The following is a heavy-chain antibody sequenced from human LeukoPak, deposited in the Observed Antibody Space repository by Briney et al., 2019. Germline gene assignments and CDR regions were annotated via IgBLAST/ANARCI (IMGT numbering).Heavy chain of an antibody. CDR3: AKDYGSYGDHTLDY. J-gene: IGHJ4*02. CDR2: IWYDGSNK. CDR1: GFTFSSYG. Sequence: GGSLRLSCAASGFTFSSYGMHWVGQAPGKGLEWVAVIWYDGSNKYYADSVKGRFTISRDNSKNTLYLQMNSLRAEDTAVYYCAKDYGSYGDHTLDYWGQGTLVTVSS. V-gene: IGHV3-33*06. D-gene: IGHD4-17*01.